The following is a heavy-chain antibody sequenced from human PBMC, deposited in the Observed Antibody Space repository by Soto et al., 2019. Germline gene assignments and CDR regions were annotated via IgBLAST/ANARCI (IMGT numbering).Heavy chain of an antibody. V-gene: IGHV4-39*01. CDR3: ARVARGSSYYYGMDV. Sequence: XETLSLTCTVSGCSISSSSYYWGWIRQPRGKGLEWIGSIYYSGSTYYNPSLKSRVTISVDTSKNQFSLKLSSVTAADTAVYYCARVARGSSYYYGMDVWGQGTTVPSP. CDR2: IYYSGST. D-gene: IGHD3-10*01. CDR1: GCSISSSSYY. J-gene: IGHJ6*02.